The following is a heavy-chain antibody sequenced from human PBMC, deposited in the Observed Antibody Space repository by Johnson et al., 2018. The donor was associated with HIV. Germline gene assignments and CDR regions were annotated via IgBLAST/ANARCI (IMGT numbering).Heavy chain of an antibody. CDR1: GFTFSNYG. CDR3: AKDYPTSNWAVPDAFYI. V-gene: IGHV3-33*06. J-gene: IGHJ3*02. Sequence: QVQLVESGGGVVQPGGSLRLSCAASGFTFSNYGMHWVRQAPGKGLEWVAVIWYDGSNKYYADSVKGRFTISRDNSKNTLYLQMNSLRAEDTAVYYCAKDYPTSNWAVPDAFYIWGQGTMVTVSS. CDR2: IWYDGSNK. D-gene: IGHD7-27*01.